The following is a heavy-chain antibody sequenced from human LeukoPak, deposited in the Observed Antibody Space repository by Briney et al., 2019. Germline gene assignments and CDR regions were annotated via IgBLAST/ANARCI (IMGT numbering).Heavy chain of an antibody. V-gene: IGHV4-59*01. Sequence: SETLSLTCTVSGGSISSFYWGWIRQPPGKGLEWIGYIYYSGSTNYNPSLQSRVTISVDTSKNQFSLKLSSVTAADSAVYYCARRVGGTTFFDHWGQGTLVTVSS. CDR2: IYYSGST. D-gene: IGHD1-26*01. CDR1: GGSISSFY. J-gene: IGHJ4*02. CDR3: ARRVGGTTFFDH.